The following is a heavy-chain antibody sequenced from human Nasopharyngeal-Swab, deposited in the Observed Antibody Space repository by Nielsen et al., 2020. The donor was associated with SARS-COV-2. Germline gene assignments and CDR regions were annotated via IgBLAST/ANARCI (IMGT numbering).Heavy chain of an antibody. D-gene: IGHD2-15*01. Sequence: GESLKISCAASGFTVSSNYMSWVRQAPGKGLEWVSVIYSGGSTYYADSVKGRFTTSRDNSKNTLYLQMNSLVTEDTAVYYCSRCGGSCYTGKDYWGQGTLVTVSS. CDR2: IYSGGST. CDR1: GFTVSSNY. J-gene: IGHJ4*02. V-gene: IGHV3-53*01. CDR3: SRCGGSCYTGKDY.